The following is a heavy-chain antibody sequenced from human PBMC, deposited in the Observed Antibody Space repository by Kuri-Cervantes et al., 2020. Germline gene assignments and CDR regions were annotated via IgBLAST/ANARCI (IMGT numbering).Heavy chain of an antibody. CDR1: GLTFSNYE. CDR3: ARDEPYYDILTGYYNTLVY. CDR2: INPIGSRV. D-gene: IGHD3-9*01. Sequence: GESLKISCAASGLTFSNYEMSWVRQTPRKGLEWVSYINPIGSRVVYADSVKGRFTISRDNSKNTLYLQMNSLRAEDTAVYYCARDEPYYDILTGYYNTLVYWGQGTLVTVSS. V-gene: IGHV3-48*03. J-gene: IGHJ4*02.